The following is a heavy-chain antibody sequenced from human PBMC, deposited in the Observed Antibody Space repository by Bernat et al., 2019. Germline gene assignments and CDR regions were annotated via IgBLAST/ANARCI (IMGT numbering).Heavy chain of an antibody. D-gene: IGHD3-9*01. CDR1: GFTFSSYA. CDR3: ARDLHYDIWTGDPDY. CDR2: ISYDGSNK. J-gene: IGHJ4*02. V-gene: IGHV3-30*01. Sequence: QVQLVESGGGVVQPGRSLRLSCAASGFTFSSYAMHWVRQAPGKGLEWVAVISYDGSNKYYADSVKGRFTISRDNSKNTLYLQMNSLRAEDTAVYYCARDLHYDIWTGDPDYCGQGTLVTVSS.